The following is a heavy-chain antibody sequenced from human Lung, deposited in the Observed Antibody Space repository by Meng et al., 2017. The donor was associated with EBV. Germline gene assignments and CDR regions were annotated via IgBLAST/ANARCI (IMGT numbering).Heavy chain of an antibody. CDR2: IIHSGTT. CDR3: ARGGTSSAPFDY. D-gene: IGHD2-2*01. V-gene: IGHV4-34*01. J-gene: IGHJ4*02. CDR1: GGSFNDYF. Sequence: QVQLHQWGAGLLKSSETLSLTCAVSGGSFNDYFWNWIRQRPGKGLEWIGGIIHSGTTNYNPSLKSRVTISVDTSKNQFSLSLNSVTAADTAVYYCARGGTSSAPFDYWGQETLVTVSS.